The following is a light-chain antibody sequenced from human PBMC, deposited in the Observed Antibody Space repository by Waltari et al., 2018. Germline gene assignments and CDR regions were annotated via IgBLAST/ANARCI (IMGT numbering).Light chain of an antibody. CDR1: QPIRGD. CDR3: LQDYLYPYT. V-gene: IGKV1-6*01. J-gene: IGKJ2*01. Sequence: AIQMTQSPSSLSASIGDRVTITCRASQPIRGDLGWYQQKPGNAPKLLIFAASNLHSGVPTRFAGSGFGTDFVLTISSLQPEDFATYYCLQDYLYPYTFGQGTKLEIK. CDR2: AAS.